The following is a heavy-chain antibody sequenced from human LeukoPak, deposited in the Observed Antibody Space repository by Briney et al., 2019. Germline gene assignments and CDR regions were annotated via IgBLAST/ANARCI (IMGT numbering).Heavy chain of an antibody. D-gene: IGHD3-22*01. CDR3: ARGDYYDSSLDY. Sequence: SETLSLTCTVSGGSISSYYWSWIRQPAGKGLDWIGRIYTSGSTNYNPSLKSRVTMSVDTSKNQFSLKLSSVTAADTAVYYCARGDYYDSSLDYWGQGTLVTVSS. J-gene: IGHJ4*02. V-gene: IGHV4-4*07. CDR1: GGSISSYY. CDR2: IYTSGST.